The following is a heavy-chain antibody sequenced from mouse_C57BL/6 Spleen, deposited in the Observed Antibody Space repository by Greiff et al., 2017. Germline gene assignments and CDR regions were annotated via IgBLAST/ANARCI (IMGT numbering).Heavy chain of an antibody. D-gene: IGHD2-5*01. CDR3: ARRHYSNFDYYAMDY. CDR2: IYWDDDK. J-gene: IGHJ4*01. CDR1: GFSLSTSGMG. V-gene: IGHV8-12*01. Sequence: QVTLKECGPGILQSSQTLSLTCSFSGFSLSTSGMGVSWIRQPSGKGLEWLAHIYWDDDKRYNPSLKSRLTISKDTSRNQVFLKITSVDTADTATYYCARRHYSNFDYYAMDYWGQGTSVTVSS.